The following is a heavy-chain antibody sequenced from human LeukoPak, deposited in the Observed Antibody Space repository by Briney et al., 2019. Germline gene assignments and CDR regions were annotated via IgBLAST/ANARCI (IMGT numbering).Heavy chain of an antibody. CDR2: ISGSGGST. V-gene: IGHV3-23*01. Sequence: PGGSLRLSCAASGFTFSSYAMSWVRQAPGKGLEWVSAISGSGGSTYYADSVKGRFTISRDNSKNTLYLQMNSLRAEDTAVYYCAKAPRFLEWLLPLFDYWGQGTLVTVSS. CDR3: AKAPRFLEWLLPLFDY. D-gene: IGHD3-3*01. CDR1: GFTFSSYA. J-gene: IGHJ4*02.